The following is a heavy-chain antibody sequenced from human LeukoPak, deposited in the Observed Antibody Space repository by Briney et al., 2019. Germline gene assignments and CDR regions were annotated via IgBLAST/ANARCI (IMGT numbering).Heavy chain of an antibody. CDR2: INHSGST. CDR3: ARESRCSGGSCYDY. V-gene: IGHV4-34*01. D-gene: IGHD2-15*01. Sequence: SETLSLTCAVYGGSFSGYYWSWIRQPPGKGPEWIGEINHSGSTNYNPSLKSRVTISVDRSKNQFSLKLSSVPAADKAVYYCARESRCSGGSCYDYWGQGTLVTVSS. J-gene: IGHJ4*02. CDR1: GGSFSGYY.